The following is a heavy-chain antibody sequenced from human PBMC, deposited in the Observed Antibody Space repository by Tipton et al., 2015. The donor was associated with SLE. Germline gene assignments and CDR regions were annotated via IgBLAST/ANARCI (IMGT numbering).Heavy chain of an antibody. CDR2: INHSGST. V-gene: IGHV4-39*07. D-gene: IGHD7-27*01. CDR3: ARSKLGVRRLDY. J-gene: IGHJ4*02. CDR1: GGSISSTTYY. Sequence: LRLSCTVSGGSISSTTYYWSWIRQPPGKGLEWIGEINHSGSTNYNPSLKSRVTISVDTSKNQFSLKLSSVTAADTAVYYCARSKLGVRRLDYWGQGTLVTVSS.